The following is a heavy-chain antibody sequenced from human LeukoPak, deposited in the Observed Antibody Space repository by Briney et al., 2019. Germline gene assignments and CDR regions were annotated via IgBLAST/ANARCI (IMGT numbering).Heavy chain of an antibody. Sequence: RGDSLKISCKGSGYSFTSYWIGWVRQMPGKGLEWMGIIYPGDSDTRYSPSFQGQVTISADKSISTAYLQWSSLKASDTAMYYCARALGITMVRGVIPGYWGQGTLVTVSS. CDR1: GYSFTSYW. D-gene: IGHD3-10*01. CDR2: IYPGDSDT. CDR3: ARALGITMVRGVIPGY. V-gene: IGHV5-51*01. J-gene: IGHJ4*02.